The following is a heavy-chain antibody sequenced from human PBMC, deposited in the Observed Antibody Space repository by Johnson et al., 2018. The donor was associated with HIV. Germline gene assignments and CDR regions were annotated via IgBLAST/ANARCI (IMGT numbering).Heavy chain of an antibody. CDR1: GFTFSSYD. D-gene: IGHD6-6*01. Sequence: VQLVESGGGVVQPGRSLRLSCAASGFTFSSYDMHWVRQATGKGLEWVSAIGTAGDTYYPGSVKGRFTISRENAKNSLYLQMNSLRAGDTAVYYWAREGMYSSYQGSFDIWGQGTMVTVSS. CDR2: IGTAGDT. V-gene: IGHV3-13*01. CDR3: AREGMYSSYQGSFDI. J-gene: IGHJ3*02.